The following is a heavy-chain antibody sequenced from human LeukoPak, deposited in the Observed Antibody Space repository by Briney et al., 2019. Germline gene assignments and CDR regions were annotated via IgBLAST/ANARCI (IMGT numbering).Heavy chain of an antibody. CDR3: ARDKLDRYFDY. Sequence: GSLRLSCAASGFTFSTSWMSWARQPPGKGREWIGSIYYSGSTYYNPSLKSRVTISVDTSKNQFSLKLSSVTAADTAVYYCARDKLDRYFDYWGQGTLVTVSS. J-gene: IGHJ4*02. V-gene: IGHV4-39*07. CDR1: GFTFSTSW. D-gene: IGHD1-7*01. CDR2: IYYSGST.